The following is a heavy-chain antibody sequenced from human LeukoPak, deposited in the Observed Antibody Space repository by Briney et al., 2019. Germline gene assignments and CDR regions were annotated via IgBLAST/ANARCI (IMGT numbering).Heavy chain of an antibody. CDR3: ARGIAAAYDAFDI. J-gene: IGHJ3*02. D-gene: IGHD6-13*01. Sequence: XWVSGISWNSGSIGYADSVKGRFTISRDNAKNSLYLQMNSLRAEDTALYYCARGIAAAYDAFDIWGQGTMVTVSS. CDR2: ISWNSGSI. V-gene: IGHV3-9*01.